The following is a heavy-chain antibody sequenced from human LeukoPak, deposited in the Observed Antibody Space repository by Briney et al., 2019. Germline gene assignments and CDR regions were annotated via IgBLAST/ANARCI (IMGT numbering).Heavy chain of an antibody. Sequence: PGGSLRLSCAASGFTLSTYTMNWVRQAPGKGLEWVSSISSSSSYIYYADSVKGRFTISRDDAKNSLSLQMNSLRAEDTAVYYCARDFDRYSSGYFDYWGQGTLVTVSS. D-gene: IGHD6-19*01. CDR1: GFTLSTYT. CDR2: ISSSSSYI. CDR3: ARDFDRYSSGYFDY. V-gene: IGHV3-21*01. J-gene: IGHJ4*02.